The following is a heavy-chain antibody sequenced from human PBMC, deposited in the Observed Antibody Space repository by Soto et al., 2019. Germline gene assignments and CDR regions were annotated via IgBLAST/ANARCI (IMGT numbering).Heavy chain of an antibody. CDR1: GFTFSSYA. CDR3: AKAKPRYYDYVWGSYRSGDAFDI. Sequence: GGSLRLSCAASGFTFSSYAMSWVRQAPGKGLEWVSAISGSGGSTDYADSVKGRFTISRDNSKNTLYLQMNSLRAEDTAVYYCAKAKPRYYDYVWGSYRSGDAFDIWGPGTMVTVS. CDR2: ISGSGGST. V-gene: IGHV3-23*01. D-gene: IGHD3-16*02. J-gene: IGHJ3*02.